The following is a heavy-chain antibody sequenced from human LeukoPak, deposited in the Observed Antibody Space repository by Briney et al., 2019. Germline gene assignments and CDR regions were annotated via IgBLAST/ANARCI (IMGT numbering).Heavy chain of an antibody. J-gene: IGHJ4*02. D-gene: IGHD2-15*01. CDR3: ARIHRYCSGGACYVLDN. CDR2: VYYSGST. Sequence: SETLSLTCVVSGGSVSGYYWGWIRQPPGRGLEWIGYVYYSGSTNYNPSFKSRITISVDTSRNQFSLQLSSVTAADTAVYYCARIHRYCSGGACYVLDNWGQGTLVAVPS. CDR1: GGSVSGYY. V-gene: IGHV4-59*02.